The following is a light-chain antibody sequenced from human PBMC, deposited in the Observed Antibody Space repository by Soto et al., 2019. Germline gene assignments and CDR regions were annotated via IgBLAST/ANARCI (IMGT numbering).Light chain of an antibody. Sequence: AIRMTQSPSSFSASTGDRVTITCRASQGISSYLAWYQQKPGKAPKLLIYAASTLQSGVPSRFSGSGSGTDFTLTITRLEPGDFAVYYCQQYRRSPWTFGQGTEVDIK. CDR3: QQYRRSPWT. CDR2: AAS. CDR1: QGISSY. V-gene: IGKV1-8*01. J-gene: IGKJ1*01.